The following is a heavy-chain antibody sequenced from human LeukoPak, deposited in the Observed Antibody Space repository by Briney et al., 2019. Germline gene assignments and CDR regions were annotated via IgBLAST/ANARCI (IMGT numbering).Heavy chain of an antibody. D-gene: IGHD3-16*02. CDR2: IKSKTDGGTT. J-gene: IGHJ4*02. CDR1: GFTFSTYS. Sequence: GGSLRLSCAASGFTFSTYSLNWVRQAPGKGLEWVGRIKSKTDGGTTDYAAPVKGRFTISRDDSKNTPYLQMNSLKTEDTAVYYCTTQGPSYVWGSYRYDDYWGQGTLVTVSS. V-gene: IGHV3-15*01. CDR3: TTQGPSYVWGSYRYDDY.